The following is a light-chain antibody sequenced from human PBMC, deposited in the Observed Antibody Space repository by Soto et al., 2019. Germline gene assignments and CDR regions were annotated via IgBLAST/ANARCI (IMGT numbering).Light chain of an antibody. J-gene: IGKJ1*01. CDR3: QQYGSSLWT. Sequence: LTQSPGTLSLSPGEGATLSCRTSQRVDNNFVAWYQQKPGQAPRLLIYGASTRATGIPDRFSGSGFGTDFTLPITRLEPEDFAVYYCQQYGSSLWTFGLGTKV. CDR1: QRVDNNF. CDR2: GAS. V-gene: IGKV3-20*01.